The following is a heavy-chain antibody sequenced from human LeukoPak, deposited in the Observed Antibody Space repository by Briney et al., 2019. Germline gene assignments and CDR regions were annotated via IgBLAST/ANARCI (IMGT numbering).Heavy chain of an antibody. J-gene: IGHJ4*02. CDR2: IYWNDDK. CDR1: GFSLSSGVVG. CDR3: THTVDYGGNPNDY. Sequence: ESGPTLVKPTQTLTLTCTFSGFSLSSGVVGVGWIRQHPGKALEWLALIYWNDDKRYSPSLRNRLTITKDSSENQVVLTLTNMEPVDTATYYCTHTVDYGGNPNDYWGQGTLVTVSS. D-gene: IGHD4-23*01. V-gene: IGHV2-5*01.